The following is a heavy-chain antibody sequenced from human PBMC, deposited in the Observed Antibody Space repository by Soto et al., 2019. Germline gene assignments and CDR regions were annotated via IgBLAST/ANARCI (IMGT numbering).Heavy chain of an antibody. J-gene: IGHJ4*02. CDR3: AKETYSGPLDY. CDR2: ISYDGSNK. CDR1: GFTFSSYG. Sequence: GGSLRLSCAASGFTFSSYGMHWVRQAPGKGLEWVAVISYDGSNKYYADSVKGRFTISRDNSKNTLYLQMKRLSAEDAAVYYCAKETYSGPLDYWGQGTLVTVSS. D-gene: IGHD2-15*01. V-gene: IGHV3-30*18.